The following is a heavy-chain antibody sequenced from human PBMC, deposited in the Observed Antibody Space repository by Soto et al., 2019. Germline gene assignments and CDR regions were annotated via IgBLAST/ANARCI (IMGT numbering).Heavy chain of an antibody. J-gene: IGHJ5*02. V-gene: IGHV3-7*01. CDR1: GFTFSSYW. CDR2: IKQDGSEK. D-gene: IGHD2-15*01. Sequence: TGGSLRLSCAASGFTFSSYWMSWVRQAPGKGLEWVANIKQDGSEKYYVDSVKGRFTISRDNAKNSLYLQMNSLRAEDTAVYYCAARRPIVSTDWFDPWGQGTLVTVSS. CDR3: AARRPIVSTDWFDP.